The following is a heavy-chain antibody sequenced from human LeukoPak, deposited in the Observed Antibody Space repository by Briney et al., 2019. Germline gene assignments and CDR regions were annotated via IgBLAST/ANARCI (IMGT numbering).Heavy chain of an antibody. Sequence: PSETLSLTCAVYGGSFSGYYWSWIRQPPGKGLEWIGEINHSGSTNYNPSLKSRGTISVDTSKNQFSLKLSSVTAADTAVYYCARGVPYSSSWYPFWGQGTLVTVSS. D-gene: IGHD6-13*01. CDR2: INHSGST. CDR3: ARGVPYSSSWYPF. CDR1: GGSFSGYY. V-gene: IGHV4-34*01. J-gene: IGHJ4*02.